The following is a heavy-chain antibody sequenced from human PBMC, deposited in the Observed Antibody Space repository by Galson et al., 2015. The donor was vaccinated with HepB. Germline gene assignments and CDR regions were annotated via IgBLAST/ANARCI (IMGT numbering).Heavy chain of an antibody. D-gene: IGHD4-11*01. J-gene: IGHJ4*02. V-gene: IGHV4-61*01. CDR3: ARSFPYSDYIDY. Sequence: SETLSLTCTVSGGSISSGSYYWNWIRQPPGKGLEWVGYFYYTGSSNYNPSLQNRVTMSMDTSTNQFSLNLTSVTAADTAVYFCARSFPYSDYIDYWGQGILVTVS. CDR2: FYYTGSS. CDR1: GGSISSGSYY.